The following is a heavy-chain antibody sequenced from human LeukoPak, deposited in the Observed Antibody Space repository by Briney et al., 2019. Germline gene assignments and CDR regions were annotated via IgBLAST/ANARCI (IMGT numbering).Heavy chain of an antibody. CDR2: IGTAGDT. CDR3: ARASGYSFGYTFDY. CDR1: GFTFSSYD. J-gene: IGHJ4*02. V-gene: IGHV3-13*01. D-gene: IGHD5-18*01. Sequence: PGGSLRLSCAASGFTFSSYDVHWVRQTTGKGLEWVSAIGTAGDTYYLGSVKGRFTISRENAKNSLYLQMDSLTAGDTAMYYCARASGYSFGYTFDYWGQGTLVTVSS.